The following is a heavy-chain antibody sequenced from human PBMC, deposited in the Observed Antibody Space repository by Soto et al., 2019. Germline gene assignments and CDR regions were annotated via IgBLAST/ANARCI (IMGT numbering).Heavy chain of an antibody. V-gene: IGHV1-18*01. D-gene: IGHD3-16*01. CDR3: ARGGYYDNSWGKLSHYGLDV. CDR2: ISPYNDYT. CDR1: GYTFIRYG. Sequence: QVQLAQSANEVKKPGASVRVSCKAAGYTFIRYGIAWVRQAPGQGLEWMGWISPYNDYTVYAQKFQGRVSMTADTSTRTVYMKLMGLKSDDTAVYYCARGGYYDNSWGKLSHYGLDVWGQGTSVSVSS. J-gene: IGHJ6*02.